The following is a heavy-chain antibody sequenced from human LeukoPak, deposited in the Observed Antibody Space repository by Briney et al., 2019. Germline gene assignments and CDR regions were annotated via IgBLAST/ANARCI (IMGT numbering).Heavy chain of an antibody. CDR1: GFTFSSYG. CDR2: ISGSGGTT. Sequence: GGSLRLSCAASGFTFSSYGMRWVRQAPGKGLQWVSAISGSGGTTYYADSVKGRFTISRDNAKRSVYLQMNSLGVEDTAVYYCARDIHSVAFDIWGQGTMVTVSS. J-gene: IGHJ3*02. V-gene: IGHV3-23*01. CDR3: ARDIHSVAFDI.